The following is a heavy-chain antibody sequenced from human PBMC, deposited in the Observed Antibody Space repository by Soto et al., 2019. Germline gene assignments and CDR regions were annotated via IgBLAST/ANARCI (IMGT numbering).Heavy chain of an antibody. D-gene: IGHD1-1*01. J-gene: IGHJ6*02. CDR1: GLTVSSNY. CDR3: ARDPSTSYYYYYYGMDV. CDR2: IYSGGST. Sequence: PGGSLRLSCVASGLTVSSNYMSWVRQAPGKGLEWVSVIYSGGSTHYADSVKGRFTISRDNSKNTLYLQMNSLRAEDTAVYYCARDPSTSYYYYYYGMDVWGQGTTVTVSS. V-gene: IGHV3-66*01.